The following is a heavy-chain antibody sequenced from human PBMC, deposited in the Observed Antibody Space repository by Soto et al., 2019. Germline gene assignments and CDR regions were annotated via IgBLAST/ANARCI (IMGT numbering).Heavy chain of an antibody. CDR2: INHSGST. Sequence: SETLSLTCAVYGGSFSGYYWSWIRQPPGKGLEWIGEINHSGSTNYNPSLKSRVTISVDTSKNQFSLKLSSVTAADTAVYYCARGGGSSWYGRYYYYGMDVRGQGTTVTVSS. J-gene: IGHJ6*02. CDR1: GGSFSGYY. CDR3: ARGGGSSWYGRYYYYGMDV. V-gene: IGHV4-34*01. D-gene: IGHD6-13*01.